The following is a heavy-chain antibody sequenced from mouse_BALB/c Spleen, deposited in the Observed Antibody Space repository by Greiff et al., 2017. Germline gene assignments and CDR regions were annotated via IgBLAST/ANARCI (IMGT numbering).Heavy chain of an antibody. CDR2: ISYSGST. Sequence: DVQLQESGPGLVKPSQSLSLTCTVTGYSITSDYAWNWIRQFPGNKLEWMGYISYSGSTSYNPSLKSRISITRDTSKNQFFLQLNSVTTEDTATYYCARAYYRYDDGVSWFAYWGQGTLVTVSA. V-gene: IGHV3-2*02. D-gene: IGHD2-14*01. CDR3: ARAYYRYDDGVSWFAY. J-gene: IGHJ3*01. CDR1: GYSITSDYA.